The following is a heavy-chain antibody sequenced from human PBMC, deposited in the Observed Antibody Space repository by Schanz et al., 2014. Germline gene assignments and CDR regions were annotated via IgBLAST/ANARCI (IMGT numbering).Heavy chain of an antibody. CDR1: EFTFSTDA. CDR2: FNDGGVNK. Sequence: DVHLLESGGGLVQPGGSLRLSCAASEFTFSTDAMSWVRQAPGKGLEWVSSFNDGGVNKYYADSVKGRFTISSDNSKSTLYLQMSSLRAEDTALYYCARDRRNADLDYWGQGTLVTVSS. V-gene: IGHV3-23*01. CDR3: ARDRRNADLDY. J-gene: IGHJ4*02. D-gene: IGHD1-1*01.